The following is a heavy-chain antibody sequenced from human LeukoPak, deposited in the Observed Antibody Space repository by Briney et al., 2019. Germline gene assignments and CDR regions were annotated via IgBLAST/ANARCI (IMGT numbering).Heavy chain of an antibody. CDR2: IYHSGST. D-gene: IGHD6-19*01. J-gene: IGHJ4*02. CDR3: ARVEVDSSGWYRDY. CDR1: GGSISSGGYY. Sequence: SQTLSLTCTVSGGSISSGGYYWSWIRQPPGKGLEWIGYIYHSGSTYYNPSLKSRVTISVDTSKNQFSLKLSSVTAADTAVYYCARVEVDSSGWYRDYWGQGTLVTVSS. V-gene: IGHV4-30-2*01.